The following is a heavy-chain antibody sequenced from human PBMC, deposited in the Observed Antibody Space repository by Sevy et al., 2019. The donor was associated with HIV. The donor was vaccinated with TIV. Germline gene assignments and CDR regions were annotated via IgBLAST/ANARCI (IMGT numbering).Heavy chain of an antibody. Sequence: ASVKVSCKASGYTLTCYFIHWVRQAPGQGLEWMGWINPNSGDANYAQKFQGRVTVTRDTSINTAYMELSRLRSDDTAVYYCASPGGYRYGSLLDYWGQGTLVTVSS. CDR2: INPNSGDA. V-gene: IGHV1-2*02. CDR3: ASPGGYRYGSLLDY. D-gene: IGHD5-18*01. CDR1: GYTLTCYF. J-gene: IGHJ4*02.